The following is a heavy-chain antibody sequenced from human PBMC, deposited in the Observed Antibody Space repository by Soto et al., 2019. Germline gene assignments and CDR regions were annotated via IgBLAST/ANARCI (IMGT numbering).Heavy chain of an antibody. Sequence: EESLRLSCAASGFTFSSYAMHWVRQAPGKGLEWVAVIPYDRSNKYYADSVKGRFTISRDNSKNTLYLQMNSLRAEDTAVYYCARDGVYSSSRPYYYYGMDVWGQGTTVTVSS. CDR1: GFTFSSYA. CDR3: ARDGVYSSSRPYYYYGMDV. V-gene: IGHV3-30-3*01. D-gene: IGHD6-13*01. CDR2: IPYDRSNK. J-gene: IGHJ6*02.